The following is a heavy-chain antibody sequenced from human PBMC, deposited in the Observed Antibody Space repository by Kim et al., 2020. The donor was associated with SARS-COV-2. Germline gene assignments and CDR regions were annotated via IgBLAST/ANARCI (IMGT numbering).Heavy chain of an antibody. CDR3: AGRDYDVNGYYYFDY. J-gene: IGHJ4*02. V-gene: IGHV4-59*13. CDR2: IYDTGDT. D-gene: IGHD3-22*01. Sequence: SETLSLTCNVSGVSISSNYWSWIRQPPGKGLEWIGYIYDTGDTKYNPSLKRRVTISADTSKNQFSLKLTSVTAADTAVYYCAGRDYDVNGYYYFDYWGQGTLVTVSS. CDR1: GVSISSNY.